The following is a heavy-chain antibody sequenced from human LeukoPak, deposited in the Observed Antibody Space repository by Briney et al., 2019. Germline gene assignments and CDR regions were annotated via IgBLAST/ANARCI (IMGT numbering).Heavy chain of an antibody. J-gene: IGHJ4*02. V-gene: IGHV3-21*01. CDR2: ISGSGSYI. Sequence: GGSLRLSCTASGFTFSSYSMNWVRQAPGKGLEWISSISGSGSYIYYVDSVKGRLTVSRDNAKNSLYLQMNSLRAEDTAVYFCAAATLGVDLKTGYYMNYWGQGTLVTVSS. D-gene: IGHD3-9*01. CDR3: AAATLGVDLKTGYYMNY. CDR1: GFTFSSYS.